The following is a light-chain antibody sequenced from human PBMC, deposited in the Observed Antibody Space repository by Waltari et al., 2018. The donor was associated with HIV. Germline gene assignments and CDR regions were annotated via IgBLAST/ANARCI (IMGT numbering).Light chain of an antibody. CDR3: QQYNNWPGIT. CDR1: QSINNN. J-gene: IGKJ3*01. Sequence: EILMTQSPATLSVSPGERATLSCRASQSINNNLAWYQQKPGQAPRLLIYGASTGATGVPARFSGSGSGTEFTHTISSLQSEEFAVYYCQQYNNWPGITFGPGTKVDIK. CDR2: GAS. V-gene: IGKV3-15*01.